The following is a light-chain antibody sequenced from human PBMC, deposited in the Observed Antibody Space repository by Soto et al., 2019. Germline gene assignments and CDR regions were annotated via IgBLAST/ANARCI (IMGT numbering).Light chain of an antibody. V-gene: IGKV1-39*01. J-gene: IGKJ2*01. CDR3: QQSYTTPRT. CDR1: QSISSY. Sequence: DIQMTQSPSSLSASVGDRVTITCRASQSISSYLNWYQQKPGIAPNLLIYAASSLQSGVPSKFSGCGSGTDFTLPISSLQPEDFATYFCQQSYTTPRTFGQGTKLEI. CDR2: AAS.